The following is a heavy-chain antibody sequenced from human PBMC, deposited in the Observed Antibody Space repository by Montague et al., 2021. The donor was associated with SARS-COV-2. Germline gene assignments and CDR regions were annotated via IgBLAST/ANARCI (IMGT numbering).Heavy chain of an antibody. CDR2: INGDATTT. Sequence: SLRLSCAASGFTLGYTWMHWVRQAPGKGLVWIAHINGDATTTKYSDSVKGLFTISRDNTQNTLSLQLDSLRAEDTAVYYCVKDRGTPDAFDMWGQGTMVTVSS. CDR1: GFTLGYTW. CDR3: VKDRGTPDAFDM. V-gene: IGHV3-74*03. J-gene: IGHJ3*02. D-gene: IGHD3-10*01.